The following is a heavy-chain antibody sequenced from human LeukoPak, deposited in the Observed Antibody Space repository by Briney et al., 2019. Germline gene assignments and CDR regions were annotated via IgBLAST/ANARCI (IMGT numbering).Heavy chain of an antibody. CDR3: ARVSSGWFPIDY. CDR1: GFTFSSYG. Sequence: PGGSLRLSCAASGFTFSSYGMHWVRQAPGKGLEWVAFIRYDGSNKYYADSVKGRFTISRDNSKNTLYLQMNSLRSDDTAVYYCARVSSGWFPIDYWGQGTLVTVSS. V-gene: IGHV3-30*02. CDR2: IRYDGSNK. D-gene: IGHD6-19*01. J-gene: IGHJ4*02.